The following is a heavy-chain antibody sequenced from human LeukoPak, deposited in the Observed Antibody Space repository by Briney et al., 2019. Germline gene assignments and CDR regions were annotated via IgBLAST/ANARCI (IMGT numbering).Heavy chain of an antibody. D-gene: IGHD5-18*01. Sequence: SETLSLTCTVSGGSISSYYWSWIRQPPGKGLEWIGYIYYSGSTNYNPSLKSRVTISVDTSKNQFSLKLSSVTAADTAVYYCARGYSYDPYYYYYYMDVWGKGTTVTVSS. J-gene: IGHJ6*03. CDR1: GGSISSYY. V-gene: IGHV4-59*01. CDR3: ARGYSYDPYYYYYYMDV. CDR2: IYYSGST.